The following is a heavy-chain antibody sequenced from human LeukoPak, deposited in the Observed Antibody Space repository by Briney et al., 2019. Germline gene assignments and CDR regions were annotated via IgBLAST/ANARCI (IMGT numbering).Heavy chain of an antibody. Sequence: PGGSLRLSCAASGFTLSRSYWMSWVRQAPGKGLEWVANMKEDGSEKYYVDSVTGRFTISGDNAKNSLHLQMNSLRAEDTAMYYCARERENTGALDLWGQGTMVTVSS. D-gene: IGHD4-17*01. J-gene: IGHJ3*01. CDR1: GFTLSRSYW. CDR2: MKEDGSEK. V-gene: IGHV3-7*05. CDR3: ARERENTGALDL.